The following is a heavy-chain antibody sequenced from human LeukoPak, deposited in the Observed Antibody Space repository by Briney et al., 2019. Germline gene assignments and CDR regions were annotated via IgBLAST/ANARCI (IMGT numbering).Heavy chain of an antibody. CDR3: ARADGYDIWTGYRGWFDP. CDR1: GDTLSSHA. D-gene: IGHD3-9*01. Sequence: SVKVSCKASGDTLSSHAISWVRQAPGQGLEWMGGIFPIFGTSNYAQRFQGRVTITADESTSTAYMELSSLRSEDTAVYYCARADGYDIWTGYRGWFDPWGQGTLVTVSS. CDR2: IFPIFGTS. J-gene: IGHJ5*02. V-gene: IGHV1-69*13.